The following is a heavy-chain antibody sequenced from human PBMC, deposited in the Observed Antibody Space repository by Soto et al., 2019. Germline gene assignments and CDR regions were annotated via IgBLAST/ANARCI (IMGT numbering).Heavy chain of an antibody. CDR1: GGSVNGYC. CDR2: INHTGGT. D-gene: IGHD3-3*01. CDR3: ATRITVFGLLIPPFDP. J-gene: IGHJ5*02. Sequence: SATLSITCAVYGGSVNGYCWNWIRQPAGKGLEWMGEINHTGGTHYNPSLKSRVTMSVDTHKNQFSLGLSSVTAADTAIYYCATRITVFGLLIPPFDPWGQGTQVTVS. V-gene: IGHV4-34*01.